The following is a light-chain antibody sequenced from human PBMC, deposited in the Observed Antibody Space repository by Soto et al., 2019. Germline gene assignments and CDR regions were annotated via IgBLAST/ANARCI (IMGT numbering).Light chain of an antibody. V-gene: IGKV1-5*03. CDR3: QQYHIYSGT. J-gene: IGKJ1*01. Sequence: DIQMPQSPSTQSASVGDRVTITCRASQPIDSWLAWYQQRPGQPPNLLIYKASTLASGVPSRFSGSGSGTEFTLTINSLQPDDFATYYCQQYHIYSGTFGQGTKVDSK. CDR2: KAS. CDR1: QPIDSW.